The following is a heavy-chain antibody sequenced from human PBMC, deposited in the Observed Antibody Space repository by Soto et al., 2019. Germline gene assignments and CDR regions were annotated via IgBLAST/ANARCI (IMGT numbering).Heavy chain of an antibody. V-gene: IGHV3-23*01. J-gene: IGHJ5*02. CDR2: ITNSGGIT. CDR1: GFPFSTYA. D-gene: IGHD2-2*02. CDR3: AKLDCSSTTCYTGGSWFDP. Sequence: GGSLILSCAASGFPFSTYALNWVRQAPGKGLEWVSTITNSGGITYYADSVKGRFTISRDNSQNTLYLQMTSLRAEDTAVYYCAKLDCSSTTCYTGGSWFDPWGQGTLVTVSS.